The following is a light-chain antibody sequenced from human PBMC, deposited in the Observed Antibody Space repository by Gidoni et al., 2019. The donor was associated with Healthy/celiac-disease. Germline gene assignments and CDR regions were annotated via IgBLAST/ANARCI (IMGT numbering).Light chain of an antibody. CDR3: QQYYSTPYT. Sequence: DVVITQSPDSLPVSLGERATINCQSSQSVLYSPNNKNYLAWYQQKPGQPLKLLIYWAFARESGVPDRFSGSGSGTDFTLTISSLQAEDVAVYYCQQYYSTPYTFGQGTKLEIK. V-gene: IGKV4-1*01. CDR2: WAF. CDR1: QSVLYSPNNKNY. J-gene: IGKJ2*01.